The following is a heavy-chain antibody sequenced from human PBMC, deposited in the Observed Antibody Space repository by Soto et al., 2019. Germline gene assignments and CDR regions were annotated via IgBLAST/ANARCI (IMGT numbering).Heavy chain of an antibody. CDR1: GFTFSSYS. V-gene: IGHV3-21*01. CDR3: ATAYCISTSCFEYYFDY. Sequence: GGSLRLSCAASGFTFSSYSMNWVRQAPGKGLEWVSSISSSSSYIYYADSVKGRFTISRDNAKNSLYLQMNSLRAEDTAVYYCATAYCISTSCFEYYFDYWGQGTLVTVSS. CDR2: ISSSSSYI. J-gene: IGHJ4*02. D-gene: IGHD2-2*01.